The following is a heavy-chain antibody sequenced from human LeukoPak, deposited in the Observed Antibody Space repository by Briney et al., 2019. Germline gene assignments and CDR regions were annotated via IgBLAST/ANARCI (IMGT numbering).Heavy chain of an antibody. Sequence: GGSLRLSCAASGFIVSSNYMSWVRQAPGKGLEWVSVIYSGGSTYYAESVKGRFTISRDNSKNTLYLQMNSLRAEDTAVYYCARRGPALVTTDPYYFDYWGQGTLVTVSS. V-gene: IGHV3-53*01. J-gene: IGHJ4*02. CDR3: ARRGPALVTTDPYYFDY. CDR1: GFIVSSNY. D-gene: IGHD4-17*01. CDR2: IYSGGST.